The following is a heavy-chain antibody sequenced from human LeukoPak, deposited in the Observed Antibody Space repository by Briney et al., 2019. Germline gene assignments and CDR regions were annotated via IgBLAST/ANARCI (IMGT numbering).Heavy chain of an antibody. V-gene: IGHV3-23*01. CDR2: ISGGGSST. Sequence: GGSLRLSCVASGFTFAAHALTWVRQAPGKGLEWVSGISGGGSSTYYADSVKGRFTISRDNSKNTLYLQMNSLRAEDTAVYYCAKGRGYSYGTPFDYWGQGTLVTVSS. CDR1: GFTFAAHA. CDR3: AKGRGYSYGTPFDY. D-gene: IGHD5-18*01. J-gene: IGHJ4*02.